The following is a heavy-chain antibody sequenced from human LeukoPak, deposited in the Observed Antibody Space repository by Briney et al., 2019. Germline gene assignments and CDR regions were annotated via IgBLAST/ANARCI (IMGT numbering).Heavy chain of an antibody. J-gene: IGHJ5*02. D-gene: IGHD6-19*01. CDR2: ISAYNGNT. CDR3: ARDLGAVAGTGGWFDP. V-gene: IGHV1-18*01. Sequence: ASVKVSCKASGYTFTSYGISWVRQAPGQGLEWMGWISAYNGNTNYAQKLQGRVTMTTDTSTSTAYMELSSLRSEDTAVYYCARDLGAVAGTGGWFDPWGQGTLVTVSS. CDR1: GYTFTSYG.